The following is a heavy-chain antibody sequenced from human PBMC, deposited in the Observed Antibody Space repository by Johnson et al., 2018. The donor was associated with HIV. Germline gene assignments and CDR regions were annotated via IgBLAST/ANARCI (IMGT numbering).Heavy chain of an antibody. CDR1: GFTFSSYA. D-gene: IGHD4-23*01. CDR3: ARDPGNGGRPFDAFDV. CDR2: ISYDSSNK. V-gene: IGHV3-30*04. J-gene: IGHJ3*01. Sequence: QVQLVESGGGVVQPGRSLRLSCAASGFTFSSYAMSWVRQAPGKGLEWVAVISYDSSNKYYADSVKGRFTISRDNSKNTVFLQMDSLRGEDTAVYYCARDPGNGGRPFDAFDVWGQGTMVTVSS.